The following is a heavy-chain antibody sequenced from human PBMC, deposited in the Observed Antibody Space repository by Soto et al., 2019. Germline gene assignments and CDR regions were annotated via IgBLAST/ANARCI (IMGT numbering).Heavy chain of an antibody. CDR2: ISGSGGAT. Sequence: EVQLLESGGDLVQPGGSLRLSCAASGFTFSSYAMTWVRQAPGKGLEWVSSISGSGGATYYADSVKGRFTISRDDSKSTVYLQMNSLRAEYTALYYCAKAGRPYYDLWSENRFDPWGQGTLVTVYS. CDR3: AKAGRPYYDLWSENRFDP. D-gene: IGHD3-3*01. V-gene: IGHV3-23*01. CDR1: GFTFSSYA. J-gene: IGHJ5*02.